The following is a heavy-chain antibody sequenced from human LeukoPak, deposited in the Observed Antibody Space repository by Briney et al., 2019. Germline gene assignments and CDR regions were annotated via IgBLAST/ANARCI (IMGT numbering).Heavy chain of an antibody. Sequence: SETLSLTCTVSGGSVSSGSYYWSWIRQPPGKGLEWIGYIYYSGSTNYNPSLKSRVTISVDTSKNQFSLKLSSVTAADTAVYCCARKQEWLDHWGQGTLVTVSS. CDR2: IYYSGST. J-gene: IGHJ4*02. V-gene: IGHV4-61*01. CDR1: GGSVSSGSYY. D-gene: IGHD6-19*01. CDR3: ARKQEWLDH.